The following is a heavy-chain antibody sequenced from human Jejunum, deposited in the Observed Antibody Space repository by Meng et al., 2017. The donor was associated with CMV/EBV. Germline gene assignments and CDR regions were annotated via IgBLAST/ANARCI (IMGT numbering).Heavy chain of an antibody. D-gene: IGHD2-15*01. Sequence: QGQLKQWGPGLLRPSETLSLTCAVYGGSVSGHYWSWIRQTPGKGLEWIGEMNPSGVTIYNPSLKGRVTISVDTSKNQFSLKLTSVTAADTALYYCARELGYCSGGNCYGGTFDYWGQGTLVTVSS. J-gene: IGHJ4*02. CDR2: MNPSGVT. V-gene: IGHV4-34*02. CDR1: GGSVSGHY. CDR3: ARELGYCSGGNCYGGTFDY.